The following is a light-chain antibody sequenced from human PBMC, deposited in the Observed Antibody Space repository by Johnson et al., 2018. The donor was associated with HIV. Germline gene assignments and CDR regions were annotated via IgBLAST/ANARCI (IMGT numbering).Light chain of an antibody. J-gene: IGLJ1*01. CDR1: SSNIGNNY. CDR2: DNN. CDR3: GTWDSSLSVYV. Sequence: QSVLTQPPSVSAAPGQKVTISCSGSSSNIGNNYVSWYQQVPGTAPKLLIYDNNKRPSGIPDRISGSKSGTSATLGITGLQTGDEADYYCGTWDSSLSVYVIGTGTMVTVL. V-gene: IGLV1-51*01.